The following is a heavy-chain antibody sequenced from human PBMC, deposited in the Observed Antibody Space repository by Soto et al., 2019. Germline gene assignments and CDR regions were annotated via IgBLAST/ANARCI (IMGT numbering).Heavy chain of an antibody. CDR3: AKFPPLIQLWPTDYYYYYMDV. Sequence: PGGSLRLSCAASGFTFSSYAMSWVRQAPGKGLEWVSAISGSGGSTYYADSVKGRFTISRDNSKNTPYLQMNSLRAEDTAVYYCAKFPPLIQLWPTDYYYYYMDVWGKGTTVTVSS. D-gene: IGHD5-18*01. CDR2: ISGSGGST. CDR1: GFTFSSYA. J-gene: IGHJ6*03. V-gene: IGHV3-23*01.